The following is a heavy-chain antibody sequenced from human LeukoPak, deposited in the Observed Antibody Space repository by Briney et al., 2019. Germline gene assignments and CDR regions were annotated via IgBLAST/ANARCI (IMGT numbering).Heavy chain of an antibody. V-gene: IGHV1-69*13. J-gene: IGHJ6*04. CDR3: ARERDMTMVRRTHYYYGMDV. Sequence: SVKVSCKASGGTFSSYAISWVRQAPGQGLEWMGGIIPIFGTANYAQKFQGRVTITADESTSTAYMELSSLRSEDTAVYYCARERDMTMVRRTHYYYGMDVWGKGTTVTVSS. CDR1: GGTFSSYA. CDR2: IIPIFGTA. D-gene: IGHD4/OR15-4a*01.